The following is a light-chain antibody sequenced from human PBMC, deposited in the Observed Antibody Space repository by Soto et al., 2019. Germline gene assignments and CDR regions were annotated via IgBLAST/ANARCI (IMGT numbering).Light chain of an antibody. CDR3: RSYTSYSRRKPV. Sequence: QSVLTQPAAVSGSPGQSITISCTGTSSDVGGYNYVSWYQHHPGKAPKLMIYDVSNRPSGGATRFSGSKSGSTASLSISGLQPKDASDYYRRSYTSYSRRKPVVGTVTKVTDL. CDR2: DVS. J-gene: IGLJ1*01. CDR1: SSDVGGYNY. V-gene: IGLV2-14*03.